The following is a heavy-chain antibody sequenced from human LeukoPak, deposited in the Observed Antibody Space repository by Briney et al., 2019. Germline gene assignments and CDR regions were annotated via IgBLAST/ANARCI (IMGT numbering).Heavy chain of an antibody. Sequence: GESLMISCKGSGYIFTSYWISWVRQMPGKGLEWMGRIDPSDSYTNYSPSFQGHVTISADKSISTAYLQWSSLKASDTAMYYCARSGVGPNWFDPWGQGTLVTVSS. CDR3: ARSGVGPNWFDP. J-gene: IGHJ5*02. CDR1: GYIFTSYW. CDR2: IDPSDSYT. D-gene: IGHD2-2*01. V-gene: IGHV5-10-1*01.